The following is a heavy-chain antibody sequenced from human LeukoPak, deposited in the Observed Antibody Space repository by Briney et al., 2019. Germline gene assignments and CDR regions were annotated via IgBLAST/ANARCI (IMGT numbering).Heavy chain of an antibody. J-gene: IGHJ4*02. CDR3: AKLNYYDSSGYFDY. CDR1: GFTFSTFA. V-gene: IGHV3-23*01. CDR2: IFPSGGEI. Sequence: GGSLRLSCAASGFTFSTFAMIWVRQPPGKGLEWVSSIFPSGGEIHYADSVRGRFTISRDNSKSILSLQMNSLRAEDTAVYYCAKLNYYDSSGYFDYWGQGTLVTVSS. D-gene: IGHD3-22*01.